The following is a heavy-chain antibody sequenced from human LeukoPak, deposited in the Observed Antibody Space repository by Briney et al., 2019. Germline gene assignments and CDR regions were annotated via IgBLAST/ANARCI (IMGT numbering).Heavy chain of an antibody. V-gene: IGHV3-23*01. D-gene: IGHD3-9*01. CDR2: IGASGGST. Sequence: GGSLRLSCATSGFTFSSYAMSWVRQAPGKGLEWVSGIGASGGSTYYADSVKGRLTISRDNSKNTLYLQMNSLRTEDTAVYYCAEAEGYDILTGLDYWGQGTLVTVSS. CDR1: GFTFSSYA. CDR3: AEAEGYDILTGLDY. J-gene: IGHJ4*02.